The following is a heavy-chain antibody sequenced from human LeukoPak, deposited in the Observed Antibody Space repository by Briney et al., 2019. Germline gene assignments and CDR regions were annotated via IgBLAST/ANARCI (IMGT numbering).Heavy chain of an antibody. V-gene: IGHV3-53*01. CDR1: GFTVSSNC. D-gene: IGHD3-22*01. CDR3: ARDYYDSSGYYWGAFDI. Sequence: PGGSLRLSCAASGFTVSSNCMSWVRQAPGKGLEWVSVIYSGGSTYYADSVKGRFTISRDNSKNTLYLQMNSLRAEDTAVYYCARDYYDSSGYYWGAFDIWGQGTMVTVSS. J-gene: IGHJ3*02. CDR2: IYSGGST.